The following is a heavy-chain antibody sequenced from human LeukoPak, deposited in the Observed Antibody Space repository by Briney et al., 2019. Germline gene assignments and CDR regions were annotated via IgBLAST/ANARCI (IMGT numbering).Heavy chain of an antibody. J-gene: IGHJ4*02. CDR2: ISSSDSSK. D-gene: IGHD6-19*01. V-gene: IGHV3-48*03. Sequence: GGSLRLSCAASGFTFSNYEMNWVRQAPGKGLEWVSYISSSDSSKYYADSVKGRFTISRDNAKNSLYLQMNSLRAEDTAVYYCARYSSGWYHQDYWGQGTLVTVSS. CDR3: ARYSSGWYHQDY. CDR1: GFTFSNYE.